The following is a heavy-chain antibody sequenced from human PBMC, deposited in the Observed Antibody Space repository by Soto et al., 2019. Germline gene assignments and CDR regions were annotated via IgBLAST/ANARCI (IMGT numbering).Heavy chain of an antibody. CDR2: ISYDGSNK. J-gene: IGHJ6*02. D-gene: IGHD3-10*01. V-gene: IGHV3-30*18. Sequence: PGGSLRLSCAASGFTFSSYGMHWVRQAPGKGLEWVAVISYDGSNKYYADSVKGRFTISRDNSKNTLYLQMNSLRAEDTAVYYCAKVARGGPANYYYGMDVRGQGTTVTVSS. CDR1: GFTFSSYG. CDR3: AKVARGGPANYYYGMDV.